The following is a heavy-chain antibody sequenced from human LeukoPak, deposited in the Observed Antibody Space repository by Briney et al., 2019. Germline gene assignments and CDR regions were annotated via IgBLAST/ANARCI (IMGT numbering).Heavy chain of an antibody. Sequence: PSETLSLTCAVSGGSISSGGYSWSWIQQPPGKGLEWIGYIYHSGSTYYNPSLKSRVTISVDTSKNQFSLKLSSVTAADTAVYYCARDKYSSSDSYYMDVWGKGTTVTVSS. CDR1: GGSISSGGYS. D-gene: IGHD6-6*01. V-gene: IGHV4-30-2*01. CDR2: IYHSGST. CDR3: ARDKYSSSDSYYMDV. J-gene: IGHJ6*03.